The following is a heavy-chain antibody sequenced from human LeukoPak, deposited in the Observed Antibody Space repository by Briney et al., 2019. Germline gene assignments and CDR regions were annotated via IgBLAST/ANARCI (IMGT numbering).Heavy chain of an antibody. D-gene: IGHD3-10*01. J-gene: IGHJ4*02. CDR3: ARYNTVNRGFTAADF. CDR2: IYYTGTT. CDR1: GASINNYY. V-gene: IGHV4-59*01. Sequence: SETLSLTCSVSGASINNYYGIWFRQPPGKGLEWIGYIYYTGTTNYNPSLKSRLTISVDSSKNQFSLKLTSVTAADTAVYYCARYNTVNRGFTAADFWGQGTLVTVSS.